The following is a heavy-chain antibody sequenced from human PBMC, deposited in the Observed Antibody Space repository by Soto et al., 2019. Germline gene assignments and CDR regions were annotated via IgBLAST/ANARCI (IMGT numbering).Heavy chain of an antibody. CDR1: GFTFSTYS. Sequence: GGSLRLSCVGSGFTFSTYSINWVRQAPGKGLEWVSSISSRSDIYYADSVKGRFTISRDNAKNSVSLQVNSLRAEDTAVYYCAREYTAWPLAYGLDVWGQGTTVTVSS. CDR3: AREYTAWPLAYGLDV. CDR2: ISSRSDI. D-gene: IGHD2-2*02. V-gene: IGHV3-21*01. J-gene: IGHJ6*02.